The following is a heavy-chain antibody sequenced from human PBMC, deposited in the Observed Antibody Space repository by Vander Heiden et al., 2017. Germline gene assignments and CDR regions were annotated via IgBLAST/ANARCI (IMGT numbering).Heavy chain of an antibody. Sequence: ERHLVESVGGLVQPGGSLKLPCAASGSTFSCATIHSVRQASGKGLEWVGRIRRKANNYATAYAASVKGRFTISRDDSKNTAYLQMNSLKTEDTAVYYCTSHYDFWSGYFKHWGQGTLVTVYS. CDR3: TSHYDFWSGYFKH. CDR1: GSTFSCAT. J-gene: IGHJ4*02. D-gene: IGHD3-3*01. V-gene: IGHV3-73*02. CDR2: IRRKANNYAT.